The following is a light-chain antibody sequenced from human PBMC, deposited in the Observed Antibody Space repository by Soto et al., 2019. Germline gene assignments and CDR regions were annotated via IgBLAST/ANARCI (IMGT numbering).Light chain of an antibody. V-gene: IGKV3-20*01. Sequence: EIVLTQSPGTLPLSPGERATISCRASQSVSSSYLAWYQQKPGQAPRLLIYGASSRATGIPDRFSGSGSGTDFTLTISRLEPEDFAVYYCQQYGSSPLLTFGGGTKVDIK. CDR3: QQYGSSPLLT. CDR1: QSVSSSY. J-gene: IGKJ4*01. CDR2: GAS.